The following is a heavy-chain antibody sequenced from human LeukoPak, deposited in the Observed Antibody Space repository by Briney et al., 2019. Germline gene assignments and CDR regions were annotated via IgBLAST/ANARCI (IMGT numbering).Heavy chain of an antibody. Sequence: EASVKVSCKASGYTFTGYSMHWVRQAPGQGLEWMGWINPNSGGTHYAQKFQGRVTMTRDTSITTAYMELSGLRSDDTAVYYCARAELQYYFDYWGQGTLVTVSS. J-gene: IGHJ4*02. CDR3: ARAELQYYFDY. D-gene: IGHD1-7*01. V-gene: IGHV1-2*02. CDR1: GYTFTGYS. CDR2: INPNSGGT.